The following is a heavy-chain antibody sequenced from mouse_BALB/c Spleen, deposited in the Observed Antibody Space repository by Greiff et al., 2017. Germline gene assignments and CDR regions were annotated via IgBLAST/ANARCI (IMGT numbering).Heavy chain of an antibody. J-gene: IGHJ2*01. D-gene: IGHD1-1*01. V-gene: IGHV2-6-7*01. Sequence: QLKESGPGLVAPSQSLSITCTVSGFSLTGYGVNWVRQPPGKGLEWLGMIWGDGSTDYNSALKSRLSISKDNSKSQVFLKMNSLQTDDTARYYCARASYYGRGDYFDYWGQGTTLTVSS. CDR1: GFSLTGYG. CDR2: IWGDGST. CDR3: ARASYYGRGDYFDY.